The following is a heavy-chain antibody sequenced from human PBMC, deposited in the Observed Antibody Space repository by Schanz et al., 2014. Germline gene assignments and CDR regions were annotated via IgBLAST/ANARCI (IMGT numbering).Heavy chain of an antibody. V-gene: IGHV3-23*01. Sequence: EVQLLESGGALVQPGGSLRLSCAASGFTFSRYAMHWVRQAPGKGLEWVSAISGSGASTYYADSVKGRFTISRDNSKNTLYLQMNNLRAEDTAVYYCVRLDVHDYWGQGTLVTVSA. CDR1: GFTFSRYA. J-gene: IGHJ4*02. D-gene: IGHD3-16*01. CDR3: VRLDVHDY. CDR2: ISGSGAST.